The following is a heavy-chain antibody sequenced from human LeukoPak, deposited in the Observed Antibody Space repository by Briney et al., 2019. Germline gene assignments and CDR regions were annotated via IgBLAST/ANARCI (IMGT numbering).Heavy chain of an antibody. CDR2: ITGGSTTI. Sequence: GGSLRLSCAASGFTLSSYAMNWVRQAPGKGLEWVSYITGGSTTIYYADSVKGRFTISRDNAKNSLFLQMNSLRDEDTAVYYCARRIDFWGQGTLVTVSS. CDR3: ARRIDF. J-gene: IGHJ4*02. CDR1: GFTLSSYA. V-gene: IGHV3-48*02.